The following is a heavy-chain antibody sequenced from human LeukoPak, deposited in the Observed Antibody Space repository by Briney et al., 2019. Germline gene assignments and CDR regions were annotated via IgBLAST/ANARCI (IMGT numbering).Heavy chain of an antibody. CDR1: GGSISSGGYY. CDR3: ARQNDFWIGYHDY. D-gene: IGHD3-3*01. J-gene: IGHJ4*02. Sequence: SQTLSLTCTVSGGSISSGGYYWSWIRQSPGQGLEWIGYLDYSGNTKYNPSLNSRVTMSQDTSKNQFSLKLSSVTAADTAVYYCARQNDFWIGYHDYWGQGTLVTVSS. CDR2: LDYSGNT. V-gene: IGHV4-61*08.